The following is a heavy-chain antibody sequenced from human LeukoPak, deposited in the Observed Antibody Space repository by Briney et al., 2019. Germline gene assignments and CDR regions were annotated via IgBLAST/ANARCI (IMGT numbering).Heavy chain of an antibody. D-gene: IGHD3-16*01. CDR3: AKAGDAWDFDY. V-gene: IGHV3-43*02. CDR1: GFTFDDYA. Sequence: GSLRLSCAASGFTFDDYAMHWVRQAPGKGLEWVSLISGGAGSTFYADSVKGRFTISRDNGKNSLFLQMNSLGTEDTAFYHCAKAGDAWDFDYWGQGTLVTVSS. J-gene: IGHJ4*02. CDR2: ISGGAGST.